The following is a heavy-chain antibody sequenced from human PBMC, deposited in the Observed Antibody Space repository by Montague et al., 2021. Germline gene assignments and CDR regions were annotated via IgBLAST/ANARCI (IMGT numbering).Heavy chain of an antibody. CDR3: ARRARSLYHFDN. Sequence: SLRLSCAASGFSFSSYAMGWVRQALGRGLEWVSIINDRGGETHHAGSVKGRFTLSRDNSMSTLYLQMNTLGVEDTAVYYCARRARSLYHFDNWGQGTLVTVSS. J-gene: IGHJ4*01. CDR1: GFSFSSYA. CDR2: INDRGGET. V-gene: IGHV3-23*01. D-gene: IGHD2-2*01.